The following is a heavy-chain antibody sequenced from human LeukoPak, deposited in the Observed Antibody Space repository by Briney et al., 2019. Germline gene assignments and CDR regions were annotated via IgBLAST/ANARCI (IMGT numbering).Heavy chain of an antibody. V-gene: IGHV4-39*01. CDR1: DGSISSFSYY. D-gene: IGHD6-13*01. CDR3: ARHEKGGAAAGYWYFDL. J-gene: IGHJ2*01. Sequence: SETLSLTCTVSDGSISSFSYYWAWIRQPPGKGLQWIGSVYYSGSTYYNPSLEGRVTISVDTSKNQFSLQLRSVTAAGTAVYYCARHEKGGAAAGYWYFDLWGRGTLTTVSS. CDR2: VYYSGST.